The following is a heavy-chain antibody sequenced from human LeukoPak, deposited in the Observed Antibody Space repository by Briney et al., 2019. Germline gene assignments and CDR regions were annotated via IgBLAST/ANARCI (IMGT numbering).Heavy chain of an antibody. J-gene: IGHJ4*02. CDR2: ISSSGSTI. Sequence: GGSLRLSCAASGFTFSDYYMSWIRQAPGKGLEWVSYISSSGSTIYYADSVKGRFTISRDNAKNSLYLQMNSLRAEDTAVYYCAKEKLGITMVQGLGTTDYWGQGTLVTVSS. D-gene: IGHD3-10*01. CDR1: GFTFSDYY. CDR3: AKEKLGITMVQGLGTTDY. V-gene: IGHV3-11*01.